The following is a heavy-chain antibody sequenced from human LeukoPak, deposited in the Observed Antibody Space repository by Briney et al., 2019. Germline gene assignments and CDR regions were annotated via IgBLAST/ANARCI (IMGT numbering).Heavy chain of an antibody. D-gene: IGHD3-10*01. CDR1: GYTFTSYA. CDR3: ASSLGDYGSGESPHAFDI. Sequence: ASVKFSCKASGYTFTSYAMHCVRQAPGQRLEWMGWINSGDGNTKYSQKFQGRVTITRDTSASTAYMELSSLRSEDTAVYYCASSLGDYGSGESPHAFDIWGQGTMVTVSS. J-gene: IGHJ3*02. V-gene: IGHV1-3*01. CDR2: INSGDGNT.